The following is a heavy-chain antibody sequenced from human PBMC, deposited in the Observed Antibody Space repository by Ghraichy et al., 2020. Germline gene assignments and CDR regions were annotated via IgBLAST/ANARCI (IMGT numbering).Heavy chain of an antibody. V-gene: IGHV1-69*13. D-gene: IGHD3-10*01. CDR1: RGTFSSYA. CDR3: ARDVSQGVTRGLDF. CDR2: IIPVFHSA. J-gene: IGHJ4*02. Sequence: SVKVSCKASRGTFSSYAIYWVRQAPGQGLEWMGGIIPVFHSATYAQKFQGRVTITAEESTTTVFMEMRSLKSDDTAVYYCARDVSQGVTRGLDFWGQGTLVTVSS.